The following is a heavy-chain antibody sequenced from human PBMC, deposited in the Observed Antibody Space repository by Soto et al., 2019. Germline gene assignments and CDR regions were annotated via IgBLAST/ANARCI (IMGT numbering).Heavy chain of an antibody. D-gene: IGHD3-9*01. CDR3: ASETPSAEAAYYYSGLDV. CDR2: IIPVFGTA. Sequence: QVQLVQSGAEVKKAGSSVKVSCKVSGGTFSSYFINWVQHAPGQGLEWVGGIIPVFGTASYAEKFRGRVTITADESTSTAYLALSSLRPDNTAVYYCASETPSAEAAYYYSGLDVWCQGTTVTVP. J-gene: IGHJ6*02. CDR1: GGTFSSYF. V-gene: IGHV1-69*01.